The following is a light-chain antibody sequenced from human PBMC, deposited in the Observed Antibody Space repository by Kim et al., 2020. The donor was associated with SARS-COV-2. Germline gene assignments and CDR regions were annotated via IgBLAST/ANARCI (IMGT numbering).Light chain of an antibody. J-gene: IGKJ2*01. CDR2: GAS. CDR1: QSVRNN. CDR3: QHYNNWPPKYA. Sequence: SPGERATLSCRASQSVRNNLAWYQQKPGQIPRLLIFGASTRATGTPARFSGGGSGTEFTLTISSLQSEDFAVYYCQHYNNWPPKYAFGQGTKLEI. V-gene: IGKV3-15*01.